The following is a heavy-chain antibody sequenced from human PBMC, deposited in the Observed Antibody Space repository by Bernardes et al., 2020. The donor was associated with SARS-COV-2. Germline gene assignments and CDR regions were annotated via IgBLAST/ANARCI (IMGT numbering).Heavy chain of an antibody. J-gene: IGHJ3*01. CDR3: ATERQSLTVFGVGHDAFDF. D-gene: IGHD3-3*01. CDR2: VSWDGSTT. V-gene: IGHV3-43*01. CDR1: GFTFKGYT. Sequence: GGSLRLSCAASGFTFKGYTMHWVRQVPGRGLEWVSLVSWDGSTTNYADSVKGRFIISRDNSRNTVHLQMDSLRNEDTALYYCATERQSLTVFGVGHDAFDFWGQGTMVTVSP.